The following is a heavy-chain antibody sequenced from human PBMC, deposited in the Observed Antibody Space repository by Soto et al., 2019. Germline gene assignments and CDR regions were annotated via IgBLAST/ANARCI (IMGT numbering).Heavy chain of an antibody. V-gene: IGHV1-18*01. J-gene: IGHJ6*04. Sequence: QVQLVQSGAEVKKPGASVKVSCKASGYTFTSYGISWVRQAPGQGLEWMGWISAYNGNTNYAQKLQGRATMTTDTYTSTGYMELRSLGSDDSDVYECATGRMAGGVYGMDVWGKGTTVTVSS. CDR3: ATGRMAGGVYGMDV. CDR1: GYTFTSYG. CDR2: ISAYNGNT. D-gene: IGHD3-16*01.